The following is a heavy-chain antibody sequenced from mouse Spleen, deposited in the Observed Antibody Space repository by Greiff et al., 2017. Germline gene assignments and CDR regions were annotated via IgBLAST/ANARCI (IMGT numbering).Heavy chain of an antibody. V-gene: IGHV1-63*01. Sequence: QVQLQQSGAELVRPGTSVKMSCKASGYTFTNYWIGWAKQRPGHGLEWIGDIYPGGGYTNYNEKFKGKATLTADKSSSTAYMQFSSLTSEDSAIYYCARWDGYDVGWFAYWGQGTLVTVSA. D-gene: IGHD2-2*01. CDR2: IYPGGGYT. CDR3: ARWDGYDVGWFAY. CDR1: GYTFTNYW. J-gene: IGHJ3*01.